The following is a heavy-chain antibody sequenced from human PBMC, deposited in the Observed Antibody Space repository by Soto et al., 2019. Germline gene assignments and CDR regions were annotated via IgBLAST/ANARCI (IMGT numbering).Heavy chain of an antibody. V-gene: IGHV3-66*01. Sequence: PGGSLRLSCAASGFTVSNYYMSWVRQAPGKGLEWVSVIHSGGSTYYADSVRGRFTISRDNSKNTLYFQMNSLRADDTAVYYCAMLNYGVPRSFDYWGQGTPVTVSS. CDR3: AMLNYGVPRSFDY. CDR1: GFTVSNYY. D-gene: IGHD4-17*01. CDR2: IHSGGST. J-gene: IGHJ4*02.